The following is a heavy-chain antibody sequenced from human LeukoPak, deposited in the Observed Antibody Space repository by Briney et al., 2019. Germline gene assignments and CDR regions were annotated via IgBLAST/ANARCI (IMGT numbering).Heavy chain of an antibody. D-gene: IGHD4-17*01. J-gene: IGHJ5*02. CDR1: GFTFSDKY. Sequence: GGSLRLSCAASGFTFSDKYMTWIRQAPGKGLEWLAHIDGSGSTMYYANSVKGRFTISRDNRKKSLSLQPNSLRAGDTAIYYCAGLFPTVTPWLDPWGQGTLVTVSS. CDR2: IDGSGSTM. V-gene: IGHV3-11*01. CDR3: AGLFPTVTPWLDP.